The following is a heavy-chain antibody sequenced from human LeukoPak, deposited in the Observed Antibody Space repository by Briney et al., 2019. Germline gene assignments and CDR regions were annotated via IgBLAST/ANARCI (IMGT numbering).Heavy chain of an antibody. CDR1: GGSFSGYY. V-gene: IGHV4-34*01. Sequence: SETLSLTCAVYGGSFSGYYWSWIRQPPGKGLEWIGEINHSGSTNYNPSLKSRVTISVDTSKNQFSLKLSSVTAADTAVYYCARDRITIFGVVRSYYYYGMDVWGQGTTVTVSS. CDR3: ARDRITIFGVVRSYYYYGMDV. J-gene: IGHJ6*02. CDR2: INHSGST. D-gene: IGHD3-3*01.